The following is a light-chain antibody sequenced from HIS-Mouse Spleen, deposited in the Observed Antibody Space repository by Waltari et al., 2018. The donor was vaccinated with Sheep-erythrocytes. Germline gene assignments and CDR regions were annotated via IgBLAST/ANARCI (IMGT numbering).Light chain of an antibody. J-gene: IGLJ2*01. Sequence: SYELTQPPSVSVSPGQTASITCSGDKLGDKYACWYQQKPGQSPGLVIYQGSKRPSGIPERFSGSNAGNTATLTISGTQAMDEADYYCQAWDSSTAVFGGGTKLTVL. CDR1: KLGDKY. CDR2: QGS. V-gene: IGLV3-1*01. CDR3: QAWDSSTAV.